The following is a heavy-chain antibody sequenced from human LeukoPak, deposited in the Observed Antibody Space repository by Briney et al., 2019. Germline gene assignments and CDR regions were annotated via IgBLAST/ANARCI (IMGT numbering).Heavy chain of an antibody. D-gene: IGHD3-16*01. CDR1: GFTFSSHG. J-gene: IGHJ4*02. CDR2: IWYDGSKK. V-gene: IGHV3-33*01. Sequence: GPSLRLSCAASGFTFSSHGMHWVRQAPGKGLEWVAVIWYDGSKKYYGDSVKGRFTISRDDSRNTLYLQMESLRVEDTAVYYCARVWGMGYTADYWGQGTLVTVSS. CDR3: ARVWGMGYTADY.